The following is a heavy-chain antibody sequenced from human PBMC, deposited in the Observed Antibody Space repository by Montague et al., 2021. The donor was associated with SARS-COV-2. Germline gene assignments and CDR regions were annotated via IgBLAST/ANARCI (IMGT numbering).Heavy chain of an antibody. CDR1: GGSISNYY. J-gene: IGHJ6*02. CDR2: ISSSGST. CDR3: ARDNPSSRRLPMTKGDYYYGMDV. D-gene: IGHD2/OR15-2a*01. V-gene: IGHV4-59*01. Sequence: SETLSLTCTVSGGSISNYYWSWIRQPPGKGLEWIGYISSSGSTNYNPSLKSRVTISVDTSKTQSSRRLSSVTSADTAVYYCARDNPSSRRLPMTKGDYYYGMDVWGQGTTVTVSS.